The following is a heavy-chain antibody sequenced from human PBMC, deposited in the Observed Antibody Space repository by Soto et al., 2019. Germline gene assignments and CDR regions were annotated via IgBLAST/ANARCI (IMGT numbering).Heavy chain of an antibody. CDR2: IDPSDSYT. CDR3: ARLSSSPEGYYGMDV. D-gene: IGHD6-6*01. V-gene: IGHV5-10-1*01. CDR1: GYSFTSYW. Sequence: PGESLKISCKGSGYSFTSYWISWVRQMPGKGLEWMGRIDPSDSYTNYSPSFQGHVTISADKSISTAYLQWSSLKASDTAMYYCARLSSSPEGYYGMDVWDQGTTVTVSS. J-gene: IGHJ6*02.